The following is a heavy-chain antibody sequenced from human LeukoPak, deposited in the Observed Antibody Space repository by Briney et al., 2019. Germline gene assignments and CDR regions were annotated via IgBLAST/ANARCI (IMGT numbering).Heavy chain of an antibody. V-gene: IGHV1-2*02. CDR1: GYTFTGYY. Sequence: GASVNVSCKTSGYTFTGYYMHWVRQAPGQGLEWMGWINPNTGGTNYAQKFQGRVTMTSDMSISTAYMELSSLRSDDTAVYYCARAPMIVVVFPPRLDFWGQGTLVTVSS. CDR3: ARAPMIVVVFPPRLDF. CDR2: INPNTGGT. J-gene: IGHJ4*02. D-gene: IGHD3-22*01.